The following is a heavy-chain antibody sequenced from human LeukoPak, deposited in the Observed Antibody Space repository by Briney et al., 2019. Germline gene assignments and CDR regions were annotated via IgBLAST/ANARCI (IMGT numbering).Heavy chain of an antibody. CDR2: IYYSGST. V-gene: IGHV4-59*01. CDR1: GGSISSYY. J-gene: IGHJ4*02. Sequence: SETLSLTCTVSGGSISSYYWSWIRQPPGEGLEWIGYIYYSGSTNYNPSLKSRVTISVDTSKNQFSLKLSSVTAADTAVYYCARGELRYSINYWGQGTLVTVSS. D-gene: IGHD3-9*01. CDR3: ARGELRYSINY.